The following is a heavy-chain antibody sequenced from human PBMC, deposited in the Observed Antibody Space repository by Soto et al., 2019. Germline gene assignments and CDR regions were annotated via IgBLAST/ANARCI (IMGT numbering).Heavy chain of an antibody. CDR2: IIPIFGTA. V-gene: IGHV1-69*06. J-gene: IGHJ3*02. CDR1: GGTFSSYA. D-gene: IGHD1-26*01. Sequence: QVQLVQSGAEVKKPGSSVKVSCKASGGTFSSYAISWVRQAPGQGLEWMGGIIPIFGTANYAQKFQVRVTITADKSTSTAYMELSSLRSEDTAVYYCARGRIVGATTLGDFDIWGQGTMVTVSS. CDR3: ARGRIVGATTLGDFDI.